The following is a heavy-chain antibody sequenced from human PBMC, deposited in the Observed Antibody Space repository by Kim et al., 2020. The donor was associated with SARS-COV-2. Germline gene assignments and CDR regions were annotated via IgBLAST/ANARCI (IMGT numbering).Heavy chain of an antibody. J-gene: IGHJ6*02. Sequence: GGSLRLSCAASGFTFSSYAMSWVRQAPGKGLEWVSAISGSGGSKYYADSVKGRSTISRDNSKNTLYMQMNSLRAEDTAVYYCAKDLPEGDFFTGYPPYYYYGMDVWGQGTTVTVSS. D-gene: IGHD3-9*01. V-gene: IGHV3-23*01. CDR1: GFTFSSYA. CDR3: AKDLPEGDFFTGYPPYYYYGMDV. CDR2: ISGSGGSK.